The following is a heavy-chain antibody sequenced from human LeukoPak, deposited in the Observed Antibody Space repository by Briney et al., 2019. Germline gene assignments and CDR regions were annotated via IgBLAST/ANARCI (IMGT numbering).Heavy chain of an antibody. J-gene: IGHJ6*03. D-gene: IGHD4-17*01. V-gene: IGHV1-18*01. CDR2: IITYNGNT. CDR3: AKTTVTSEDYYYYMDV. CDR1: GFTFTSYG. Sequence: ASVTVSCKASGFTFTSYGITWVRQAPGQGLEWMGWIITYNGNTHYAQKLQGRVTLTTDTSTNTAYMELRGLRSDDTAVYYYAKTTVTSEDYYYYMDVWGKGTTVTVSS.